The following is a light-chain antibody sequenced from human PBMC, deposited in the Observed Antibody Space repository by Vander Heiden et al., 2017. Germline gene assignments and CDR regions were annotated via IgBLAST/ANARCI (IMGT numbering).Light chain of an antibody. CDR1: KLGDKY. V-gene: IGLV3-1*01. J-gene: IGLJ3*02. Sequence: SYELTQPPPVSVSPGQTASITCSGAKLGDKYACWYQQKPGQSPVLVIYQDTKRPSGIPERFSGSNAGNTATLTIGGTQAMDEADYYCQAWDSSTAVFGGGTKLTVL. CDR2: QDT. CDR3: QAWDSSTAV.